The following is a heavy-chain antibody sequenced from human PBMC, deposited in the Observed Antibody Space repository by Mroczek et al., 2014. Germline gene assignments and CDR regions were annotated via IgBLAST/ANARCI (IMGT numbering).Heavy chain of an antibody. Sequence: QVQLVESGAEVKKPGASVKVSCKASGYTFTGYYMHWVRQAPGQGLEWMGWINPNSGGTNYAQKFQGRVTMTRDTSISTAYMELSRLRSDDTAVYYCARVRQYSSSPRDAFDIWGQGTMVTVSS. CDR2: INPNSGGT. J-gene: IGHJ3*02. D-gene: IGHD6-13*01. CDR3: ARVRQYSSSPRDAFDI. CDR1: GYTFTGYY. V-gene: IGHV1-2*02.